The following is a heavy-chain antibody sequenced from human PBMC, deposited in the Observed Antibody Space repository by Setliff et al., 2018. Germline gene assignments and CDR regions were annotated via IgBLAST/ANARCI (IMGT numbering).Heavy chain of an antibody. D-gene: IGHD6-6*01. CDR1: GYSISSGNW. V-gene: IGHV4-4*02. J-gene: IGHJ5*02. CDR2: IYHSGST. CDR3: ARHVLGYSSSYNWFDP. Sequence: SETLSLTCAVSGYSISSGNWWSWVRQPPGKGLEWIGEIYHSGSTNYNPSLKSRVTISVDKSKNQFSLKLSSVTAADTAVYYCARHVLGYSSSYNWFDPWGQGTLVTVSS.